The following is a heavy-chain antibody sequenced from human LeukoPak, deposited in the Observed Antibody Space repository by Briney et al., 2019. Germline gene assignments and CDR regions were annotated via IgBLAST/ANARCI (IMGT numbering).Heavy chain of an antibody. Sequence: TSQTLSLTCTVSGGSISSGGYYWSWIRHHPGKGLEWIGYIYYSGSTYYNPSLKSLVTISVDTSKNQFSLKLSSVTAADTAVYYCARAVLKLLPAARLRRYYFDYWGQGTLVTVSS. CDR2: IYYSGST. V-gene: IGHV4-31*01. CDR3: ARAVLKLLPAARLRRYYFDY. CDR1: GGSISSGGYY. D-gene: IGHD2-2*01. J-gene: IGHJ4*02.